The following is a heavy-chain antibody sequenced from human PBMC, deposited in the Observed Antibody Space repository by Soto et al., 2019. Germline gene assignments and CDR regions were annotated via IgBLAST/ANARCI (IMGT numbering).Heavy chain of an antibody. D-gene: IGHD5-12*01. Sequence: EVQLVESGGGLVQPGGSLRLSCAASRFTVTSNYMSWVRQAPGKGLEWVSVIYSDGSTYYADSVKGRFTISRDNSKNTLYLQMNSLRAEDTAVYYCANQRGGYDRDFDYWGQGTLGTVSS. CDR2: IYSDGST. V-gene: IGHV3-66*01. CDR3: ANQRGGYDRDFDY. J-gene: IGHJ4*02. CDR1: RFTVTSNY.